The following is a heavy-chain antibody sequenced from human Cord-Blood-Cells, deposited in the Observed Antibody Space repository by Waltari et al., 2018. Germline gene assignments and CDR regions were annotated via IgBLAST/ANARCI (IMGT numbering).Heavy chain of an antibody. CDR2: INHSGST. CDR3: ARGGLTGGPAPP. J-gene: IGHJ5*02. Sequence: QVQLQQWGAGLLKPSETLSLTCAVYGGSFSGYYWSWIRQPPGKGLEWIGEINHSGSTTSTPSLKVRVTISVDPSKNQFSLRLSVVTAADTAVYYCARGGLTGGPAPPCGQGTLVTVSS. D-gene: IGHD7-27*01. V-gene: IGHV4-34*01. CDR1: GGSFSGYY.